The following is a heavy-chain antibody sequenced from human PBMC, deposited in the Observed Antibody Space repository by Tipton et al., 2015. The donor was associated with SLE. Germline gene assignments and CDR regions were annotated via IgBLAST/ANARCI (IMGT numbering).Heavy chain of an antibody. CDR1: GVSISNYY. J-gene: IGHJ4*02. V-gene: IGHV4-59*01. CDR3: ARRVHGWFFDF. Sequence: TLSLTCYVTGVSISNYYWTWIRQSPGKGLEWIGNVYKNYNPSLKSRVTISVDTSKNQFSLNLNSVTSSDTAVYYCARRVHGWFFDFWGQGSLVSVSS. D-gene: IGHD2-15*01. CDR2: VYKN.